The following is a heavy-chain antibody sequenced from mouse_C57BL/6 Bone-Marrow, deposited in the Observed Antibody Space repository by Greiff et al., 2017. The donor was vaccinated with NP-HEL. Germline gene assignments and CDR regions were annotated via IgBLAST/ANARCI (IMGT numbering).Heavy chain of an antibody. V-gene: IGHV1-50*01. D-gene: IGHD2-4*01. J-gene: IGHJ2*01. CDR1: GYTFTSYW. CDR3: APFYYDYDGFDY. CDR2: IDPSGSYT. Sequence: QVQLQQPGAELVKPGASVKLSCKASGYTFTSYWMQWVKQRPGQGLEWIGEIDPSGSYTNYNQKFKGKATLTVDTSSSTAYMQLSSLTSEDSAVYYCAPFYYDYDGFDYWGQGTTLTVSS.